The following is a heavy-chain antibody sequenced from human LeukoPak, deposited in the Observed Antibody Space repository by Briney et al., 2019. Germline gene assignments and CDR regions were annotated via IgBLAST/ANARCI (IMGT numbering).Heavy chain of an antibody. CDR2: INHSGST. CDR1: GGSFSGYY. CDR3: ARFRGYSYRFIGY. V-gene: IGHV4-34*01. Sequence: SETLSLTCAVYGGSFSGYYWSWIRQPPGKGLEWIGEINHSGSTNYNPSLKSRVTISVDTSKNQFSLKLCSVTAADTAVYYCARFRGYSYRFIGYWGQGTLVTVSS. D-gene: IGHD5-18*01. J-gene: IGHJ4*02.